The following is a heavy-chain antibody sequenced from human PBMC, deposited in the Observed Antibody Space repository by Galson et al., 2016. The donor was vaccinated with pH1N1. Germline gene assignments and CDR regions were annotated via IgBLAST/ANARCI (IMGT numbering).Heavy chain of an antibody. CDR1: GFSFSSFG. J-gene: IGHJ4*02. CDR3: AKDRLVLLWFGESTVDF. V-gene: IGHV3-30*18. Sequence: SLRLSCAASGFSFSSFGMHWVRQAPGKGLEWVAVISYDGSDQYYADSVKGRFTISRDNFKNTLYLQMNSLRAEDTAGYHCAKDRLVLLWFGESTVDFWGQGTLVTVSS. D-gene: IGHD3-10*01. CDR2: ISYDGSDQ.